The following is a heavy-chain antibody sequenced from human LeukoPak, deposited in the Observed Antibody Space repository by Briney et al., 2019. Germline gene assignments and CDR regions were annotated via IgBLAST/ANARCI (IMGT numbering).Heavy chain of an antibody. V-gene: IGHV4-59*08. CDR2: IHNSGRT. CDR1: GGSVCSYY. Sequence: SETLSLTCSVSGGSVCSYYWSWIRQSPGKGLEWIGYIHNSGRTNYNPSLKSRVTGFVDTSKNQVSLRLSSVTAADTAVYYCARHGTISSESYFDYWGQGALVTVSS. J-gene: IGHJ4*02. CDR3: ARHGTISSESYFDY. D-gene: IGHD1-14*01.